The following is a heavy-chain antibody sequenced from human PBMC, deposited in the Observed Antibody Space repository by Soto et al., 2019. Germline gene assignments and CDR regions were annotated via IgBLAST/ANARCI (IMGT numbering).Heavy chain of an antibody. D-gene: IGHD3-10*01. J-gene: IGHJ3*02. CDR1: GFTFSSYA. V-gene: IGHV3-23*01. CDR2: ISGSGGST. CDR3: AKDLRGADAFDI. Sequence: GGSLRLSCAASGFTFSSYAMSWVRQAPGKGLEWVSAISGSGGSTYYADSVKGRFTISRDNSKNTLYLQMNSLRAEDAAVYYCAKDLRGADAFDIWGQGTMVTVSS.